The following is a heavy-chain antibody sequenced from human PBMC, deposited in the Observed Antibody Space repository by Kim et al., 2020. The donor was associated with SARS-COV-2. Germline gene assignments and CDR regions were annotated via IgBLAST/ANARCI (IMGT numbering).Heavy chain of an antibody. CDR1: GGFISSGGYY. J-gene: IGHJ3*02. CDR2: IYYSGST. CDR3: ARAAITMIVVVNAFDI. V-gene: IGHV4-31*03. Sequence: SETLSLTCTVSGGFISSGGYYWSWIRQHPGKGLEWIGYIYYSGSTYYYPSLKSRVTISVDTSKNQFSLKLSSVTAADTAVYYCARAAITMIVVVNAFDIWGQGTMVTVSS. D-gene: IGHD3-22*01.